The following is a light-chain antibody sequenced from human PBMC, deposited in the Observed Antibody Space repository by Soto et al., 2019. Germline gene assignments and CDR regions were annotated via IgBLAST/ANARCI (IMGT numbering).Light chain of an antibody. J-gene: IGLJ1*01. Sequence: SYELTQSPSVSVSPGQTASVTCSGADLGNKYVSWYQQKPGQSPILVIYQDDERPSGVPERFSGSNSGNTATLTISGTQPMDEADYYCQAWEGSTASVFGTGTKLTVL. CDR2: QDD. CDR1: DLGNKY. V-gene: IGLV3-1*01. CDR3: QAWEGSTASV.